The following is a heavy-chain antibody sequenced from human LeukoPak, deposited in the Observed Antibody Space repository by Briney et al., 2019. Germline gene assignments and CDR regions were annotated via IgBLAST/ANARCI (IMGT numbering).Heavy chain of an antibody. J-gene: IGHJ4*02. CDR2: INHSGST. V-gene: IGHV4-34*01. Sequence: SETLSLTCAVYGGSFSGYYWSWIRQPPGKGLEWIGEINHSGSTNYNPSLKSRVTISVDTSENQFSLKLSSVTAADTAVYYCARRHSSSWYGGFDYWGQGTLVTVSS. D-gene: IGHD6-13*01. CDR3: ARRHSSSWYGGFDY. CDR1: GGSFSGYY.